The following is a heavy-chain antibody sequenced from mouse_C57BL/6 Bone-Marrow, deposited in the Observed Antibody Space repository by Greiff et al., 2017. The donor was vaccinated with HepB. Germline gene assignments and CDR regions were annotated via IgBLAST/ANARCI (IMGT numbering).Heavy chain of an antibody. Sequence: QVQLQQPGAELVKPGASVKLSCKASGYTFTSYWMHWVKQRPGQGLEWIGMIHPNSGSTNYNEKFKGKATLTADKSSSTAYMELRSLTSEDSAVYFCARSGVKGYWGQGTTLTVSS. CDR1: GYTFTSYW. CDR3: ARSGVKGY. D-gene: IGHD2-2*01. V-gene: IGHV1-64*01. CDR2: IHPNSGST. J-gene: IGHJ2*01.